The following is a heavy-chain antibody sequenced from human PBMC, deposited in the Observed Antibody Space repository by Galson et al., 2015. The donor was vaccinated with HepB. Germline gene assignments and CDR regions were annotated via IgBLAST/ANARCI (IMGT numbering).Heavy chain of an antibody. V-gene: IGHV3-23*01. Sequence: SLRLSCAASGFTFSSYAMSWVRQAPGKGLEWVSAISGSGGSTYYADSVKGRLTISRDNSKNTLYLQMNSLRAEDTAVYYCAKVYCSSTSCYIGGNYFDYWGQGTLVTVSS. CDR1: GFTFSSYA. J-gene: IGHJ4*02. CDR2: ISGSGGST. CDR3: AKVYCSSTSCYIGGNYFDY. D-gene: IGHD2-2*02.